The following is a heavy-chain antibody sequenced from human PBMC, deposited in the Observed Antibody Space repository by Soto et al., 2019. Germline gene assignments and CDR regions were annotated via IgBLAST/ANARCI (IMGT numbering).Heavy chain of an antibody. CDR2: ISVSGGST. Sequence: GGSLRLSCAASGFTFSSYAMSWVRQAPGKGLEWVSTISVSGGSTYYADSVKGRFTISRDNSKNTLYLQMNSLRVEDTAFYSCAKLIPTGTPFDCWGQGTLVTVSS. J-gene: IGHJ4*02. V-gene: IGHV3-23*01. CDR3: AKLIPTGTPFDC. CDR1: GFTFSSYA. D-gene: IGHD1-7*01.